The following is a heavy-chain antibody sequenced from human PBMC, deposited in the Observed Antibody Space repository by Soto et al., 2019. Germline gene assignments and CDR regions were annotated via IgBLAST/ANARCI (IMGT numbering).Heavy chain of an antibody. V-gene: IGHV3-30-3*01. J-gene: IGHJ4*02. CDR2: ISYDGRIK. CDR1: GFTFSNYA. Sequence: QVQLVESGGGVVQPGRSLRLSCAASGFTFSNYAMYWVRQAPGKGLEWVAAISYDGRIKSYADSVKGRFTISRDNSKNTLYLQMNRLGANDTAVYYCVSDQSRGRGTMVTVSS. CDR3: VSDQS.